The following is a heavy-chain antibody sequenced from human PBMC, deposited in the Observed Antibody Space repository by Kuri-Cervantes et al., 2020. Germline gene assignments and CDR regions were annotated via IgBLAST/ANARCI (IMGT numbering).Heavy chain of an antibody. Sequence: GESLKISCAASGFTFSSYSMNWVRQAPGKGLEWVSSISSSSSYIYYADSVKGRFTISRDNSKNTLYLQMNSLRAEDTAVYYCAKGRSVNWNYFSGMDVWGQGTTVTVSS. CDR3: AKGRSVNWNYFSGMDV. J-gene: IGHJ6*02. V-gene: IGHV3-21*01. CDR2: ISSSSSYI. D-gene: IGHD1-1*01. CDR1: GFTFSSYS.